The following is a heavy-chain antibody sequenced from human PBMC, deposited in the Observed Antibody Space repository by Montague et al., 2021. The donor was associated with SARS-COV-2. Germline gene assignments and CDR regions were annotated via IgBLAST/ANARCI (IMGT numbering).Heavy chain of an antibody. CDR3: ARDLGDQDGGFDY. D-gene: IGHD3-16*01. J-gene: IGHJ4*02. Sequence: SETLSLTCTVSGASINGHHWSWIRQPPGKGLEWIGYMKSSGSTNYKPSLKSRVTISVDTSKKQVSLKLISVTAADTAVYYCARDLGDQDGGFDYWGQGTLVTVSS. CDR1: GASINGHH. CDR2: MKSSGST. V-gene: IGHV4-59*11.